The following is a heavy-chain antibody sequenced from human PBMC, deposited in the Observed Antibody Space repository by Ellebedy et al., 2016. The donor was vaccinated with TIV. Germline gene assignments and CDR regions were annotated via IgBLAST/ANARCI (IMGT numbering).Heavy chain of an antibody. D-gene: IGHD6-19*01. Sequence: GSLRLSXTVSGYSISSGYYWGWIRQPPGKGLEWIGSLYHNGNTYYNPSLKSRITISVDTSKNQFSLKLSSVTAADTAVYYCARASSRLGGVYYWGQGILVTVSS. J-gene: IGHJ4*02. CDR3: ARASSRLGGVYY. CDR2: LYHNGNT. CDR1: GYSISSGYY. V-gene: IGHV4-38-2*02.